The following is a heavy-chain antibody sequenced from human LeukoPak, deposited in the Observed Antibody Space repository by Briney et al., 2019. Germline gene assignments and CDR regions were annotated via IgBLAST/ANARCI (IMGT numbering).Heavy chain of an antibody. CDR2: ISGSGGST. Sequence: GGSLRLSCAASGFTFSSYSMNWVRQAPGKGLEWVSAISGSGGSTYYADPVKGRFTISRDNSKNTLYLQMNSLRAEDTAVHYCAKFNHGYCGGDCYSDAFDIWGQGTMVTVSS. CDR1: GFTFSSYS. D-gene: IGHD2-21*01. CDR3: AKFNHGYCGGDCYSDAFDI. J-gene: IGHJ3*02. V-gene: IGHV3-23*01.